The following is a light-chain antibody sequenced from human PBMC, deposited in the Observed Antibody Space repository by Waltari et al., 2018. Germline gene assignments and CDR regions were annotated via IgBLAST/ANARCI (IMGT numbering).Light chain of an antibody. CDR3: QAWDSSTVI. J-gene: IGLJ2*01. Sequence: SYEVTQPPSVSVSPGQTATITCPGDQLGDKYAYWYQQKPGQPPLLVIYENSKRPSGIPGRFSGSNSGNTATLTISGTQAADEADFYCQAWDSSTVIFGGGTKLTVL. CDR1: QLGDKY. CDR2: ENS. V-gene: IGLV3-1*01.